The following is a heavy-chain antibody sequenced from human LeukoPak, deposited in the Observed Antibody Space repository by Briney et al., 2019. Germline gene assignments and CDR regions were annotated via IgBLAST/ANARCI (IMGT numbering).Heavy chain of an antibody. CDR1: GGSISTYY. J-gene: IGHJ4*02. CDR3: ARTGIVGATPDY. Sequence: SETLSLTCSVSGGSISTYYWSWIRQPPGKGLEWIGYIHYSGSTNYNPSLKSQVTISVDTSKNQFSLKLSSVTAADTAVYYCARTGIVGATPDYWGQGALVTVSS. D-gene: IGHD1-26*01. V-gene: IGHV4-59*01. CDR2: IHYSGST.